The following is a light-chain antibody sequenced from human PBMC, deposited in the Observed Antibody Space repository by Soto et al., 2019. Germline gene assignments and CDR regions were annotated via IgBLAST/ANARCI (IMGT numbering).Light chain of an antibody. Sequence: DLQMTQSPSSLSSSIGDRVTITCRAIQNIRNYLNWYQQKPGQAPNLLIYASSSLRGGVPSRFRGSGSGTEFTLTISSLQPEDLATYYWQQGHTLPYTGGQGTNLGI. CDR3: QQGHTLPYT. CDR2: ASS. J-gene: IGKJ2*01. V-gene: IGKV1-39*01. CDR1: QNIRNY.